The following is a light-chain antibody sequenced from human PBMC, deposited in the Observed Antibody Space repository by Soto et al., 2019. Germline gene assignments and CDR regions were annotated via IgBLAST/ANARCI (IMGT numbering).Light chain of an antibody. CDR1: NIGSKS. V-gene: IGLV3-21*04. J-gene: IGLJ1*01. CDR3: QVWDRSSDHYV. Sequence: SYELTQPPSVSVAPGKTARITCGGNNIGSKSVHWCQQKPGQAPVLVIYYDSDRPSGIPERFSGSNSGNTATMTISRVEAGDEADYSCQVWDRSSDHYVFGTGTKVTVL. CDR2: YDS.